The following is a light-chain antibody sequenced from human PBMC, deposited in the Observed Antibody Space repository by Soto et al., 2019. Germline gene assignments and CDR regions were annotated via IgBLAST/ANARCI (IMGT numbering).Light chain of an antibody. CDR3: QQYGRSPWT. Sequence: EIVLTQSPGTLSLSPGERATLSCRASQSVSSNYLAWYQQKPGQAPRLLIYGASSRATGIPDRFSGSGSGTDFTLTISRLEPEDFAGYYCQQYGRSPWTFGQGTKVEIK. CDR2: GAS. V-gene: IGKV3-20*01. CDR1: QSVSSNY. J-gene: IGKJ1*01.